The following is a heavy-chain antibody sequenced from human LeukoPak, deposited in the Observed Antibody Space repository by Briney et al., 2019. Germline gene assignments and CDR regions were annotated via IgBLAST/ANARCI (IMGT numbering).Heavy chain of an antibody. V-gene: IGHV1-2*02. J-gene: IGHJ4*02. D-gene: IGHD1-20*01. CDR2: INPNSGGT. CDR1: GYTFTGYY. CDR3: ARVSDRYNWNDFKRYFDY. Sequence: SVKVSFKASGYTFTGYYMHWVRQAPGQGLEWMGWINPNSGGTNYAQKFQGRVTMTRDTSISTAYMELSRLRSDDTVVYYCARVSDRYNWNDFKRYFDYWGQGTLVTVSS.